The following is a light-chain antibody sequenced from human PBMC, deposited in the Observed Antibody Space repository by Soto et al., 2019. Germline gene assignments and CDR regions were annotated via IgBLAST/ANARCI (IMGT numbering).Light chain of an antibody. Sequence: ECVLTQSPGTLSLSPGERATLSCRASQTVRNNYLAWYQQKPGQAPRLLIYDASSRATGIPDRFSGGGSGTDFTLTISRLEPEDFAVYYCQQYGSSPTTFGQGTKVDIK. CDR1: QTVRNNY. V-gene: IGKV3-20*01. CDR2: DAS. J-gene: IGKJ1*01. CDR3: QQYGSSPTT.